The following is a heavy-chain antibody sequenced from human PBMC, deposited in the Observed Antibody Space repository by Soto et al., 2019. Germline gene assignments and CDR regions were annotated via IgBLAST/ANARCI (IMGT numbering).Heavy chain of an antibody. V-gene: IGHV5-10-1*01. D-gene: IGHD3-9*01. CDR1: GYRLSDYW. CDR2: IDPSVSYI. Sequence: PGESLKISCEGSGYRLSDYWIIWVRQRPGKGLEWMGRIDPSVSYITYNPSFQGHVTISADKSISTAFLTWNSLEASDSAIYYCAILNFTFFSIDVFDLWGPGTLVTVSS. J-gene: IGHJ4*03. CDR3: AILNFTFFSIDVFDL.